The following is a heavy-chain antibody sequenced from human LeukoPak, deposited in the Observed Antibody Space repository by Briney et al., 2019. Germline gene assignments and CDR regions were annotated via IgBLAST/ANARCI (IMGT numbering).Heavy chain of an antibody. V-gene: IGHV1-69*06. D-gene: IGHD3-22*01. CDR2: IIPIFGTA. CDR3: ARAYTYYYDSSGWTTYFDY. Sequence: SVKVSCKASGGTFSSYAISWVRQAPGQGLEWMGGIIPIFGTANYAQKFQGRVTITADKSTSTAYMELSSLRSEDTAVYYCARAYTYYYDSSGWTTYFDYWGQGTLVTVSS. CDR1: GGTFSSYA. J-gene: IGHJ4*02.